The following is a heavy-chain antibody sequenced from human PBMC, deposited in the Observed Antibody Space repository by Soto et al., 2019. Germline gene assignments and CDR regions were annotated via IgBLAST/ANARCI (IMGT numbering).Heavy chain of an antibody. D-gene: IGHD6-13*01. CDR3: ARLIAAAESYYYYGMDV. Sequence: PGESLKISCKGSGYSFTSYWIGWVRQMPGKGLEWMGITYPGDSDTRYSPSFQGQVTISADKSISTAYLQWGSLKASDTAMYYCARLIAAAESYYYYGMDVWGQGTTVTVSS. CDR1: GYSFTSYW. J-gene: IGHJ6*02. V-gene: IGHV5-51*01. CDR2: TYPGDSDT.